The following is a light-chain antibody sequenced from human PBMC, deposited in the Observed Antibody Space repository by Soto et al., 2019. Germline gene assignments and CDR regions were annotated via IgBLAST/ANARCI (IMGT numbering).Light chain of an antibody. V-gene: IGKV3-11*01. CDR1: QSFRGL. CDR3: QQRHMWPIT. CDR2: DAY. Sequence: EVLLTQSPVTLSLSLGERATLSCRASQSFRGLLAWYQQKPGQAPRLLIYDAYNRATGIPPRFSGSGSGTDFTLTISSLEPEDSAVYYCQQRHMWPITFGQGTRLEI. J-gene: IGKJ5*01.